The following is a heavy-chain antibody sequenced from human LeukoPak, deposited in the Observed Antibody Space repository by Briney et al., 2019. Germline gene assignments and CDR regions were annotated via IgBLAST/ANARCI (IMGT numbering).Heavy chain of an antibody. CDR3: AKDVPNYYDSSGHDC. D-gene: IGHD3-22*01. CDR1: GFTFTNYA. J-gene: IGHJ4*02. CDR2: ISGSGGST. V-gene: IGHV3-23*01. Sequence: GGSLRLSCPASGFTFTNYALSWVRQPPGKGLEWVSAISGSGGSTYYADSVKGRFTISRDNSKNTLYLQMNSLRVEDTAVYYCAKDVPNYYDSSGHDCRGQGTLVTVSS.